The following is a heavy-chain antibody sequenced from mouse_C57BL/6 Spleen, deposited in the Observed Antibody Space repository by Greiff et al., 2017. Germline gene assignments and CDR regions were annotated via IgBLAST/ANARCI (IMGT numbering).Heavy chain of an antibody. J-gene: IGHJ2*01. CDR2: IDPSDSYT. CDR3: ARVTVVGGDYYFDY. D-gene: IGHD1-1*01. V-gene: IGHV1-59*01. CDR1: GYTFTSYW. Sequence: QVQLQQSGAELVRPGTSVKLSCKASGYTFTSYWMHWVKQRPGQGLEWIGVIDPSDSYTNYNQKFKGKATLTVDTSSSTAYMQLSSLTSEDSAVYYGARVTVVGGDYYFDYWGQGTTLTVSS.